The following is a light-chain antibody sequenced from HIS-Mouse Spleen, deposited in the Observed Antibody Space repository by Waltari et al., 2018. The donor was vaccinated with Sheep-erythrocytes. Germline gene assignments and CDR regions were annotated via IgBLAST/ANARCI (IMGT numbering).Light chain of an antibody. V-gene: IGLV3-1*01. CDR3: QAWDSSTGVV. CDR1: KWGDKY. Sequence: SYELTQPPSVSVSPGQTASITCAGDKWGDKYACWYQQKPGQPPVLVIYQDSKRPSGIPERFSGSNSGNTATLTISGTQAMDEADYYCQAWDSSTGVVFGGGTKLTVL. CDR2: QDS. J-gene: IGLJ2*01.